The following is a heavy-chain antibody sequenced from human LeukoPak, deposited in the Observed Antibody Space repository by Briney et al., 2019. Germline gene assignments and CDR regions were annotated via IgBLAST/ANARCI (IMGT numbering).Heavy chain of an antibody. CDR3: ARGLAAAASYYYYYYYMDV. CDR2: IYTSGST. CDR1: GGSISSYY. D-gene: IGHD6-13*01. V-gene: IGHV4-4*07. J-gene: IGHJ6*03. Sequence: SETLSLTCTVSGGSISSYYWSWIRQPARKGLEWIGRIYTSGSTNYNPSLKSRVTMPVDTSKNQCSLKLSSVTAADTAVYYCARGLAAAASYYYYYYYMDVWGKGTTVTVSS.